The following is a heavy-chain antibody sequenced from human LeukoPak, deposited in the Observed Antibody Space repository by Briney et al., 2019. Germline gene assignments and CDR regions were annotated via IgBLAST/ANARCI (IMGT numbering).Heavy chain of an antibody. CDR1: GYTLTELS. J-gene: IGHJ4*02. D-gene: IGHD3-9*01. Sequence: ASVKVSCKVSGYTLTELSMHWLRQAPGKGLEWMGGFDPEDGETIYAQKFQGRVTMTEDTSTDTAYMELSSLRSEDTAVYYCATPYLRYFDWSYWGQGTLVTVSS. CDR3: ATPYLRYFDWSY. V-gene: IGHV1-24*01. CDR2: FDPEDGET.